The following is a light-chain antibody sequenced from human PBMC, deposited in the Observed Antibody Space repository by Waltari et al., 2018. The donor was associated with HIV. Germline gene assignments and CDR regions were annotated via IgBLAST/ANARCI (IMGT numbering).Light chain of an antibody. CDR2: QDD. CDR1: KLGEKY. Sequence: SYDLTQTPSMSVSPGQTASITCSGDKLGEKYVCWYQQRPGQSPVMLIYQDDERPSGVPERFSGSNSGNTATLTISGTQAMDEADYYCQAWDNNGAVFGGGTKLTVL. V-gene: IGLV3-1*01. J-gene: IGLJ2*01. CDR3: QAWDNNGAV.